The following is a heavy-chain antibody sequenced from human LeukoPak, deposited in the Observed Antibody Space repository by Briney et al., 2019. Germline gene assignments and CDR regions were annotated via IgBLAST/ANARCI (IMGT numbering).Heavy chain of an antibody. CDR1: GFTFSNYG. CDR3: ARGNVGIGFYWYFDL. Sequence: GGSLRLSCAASGFTFSNYGMHWVRQAPGKGLEWVAVIWYDGSNKYYADSVKGRFTISRDNSKNTLYLQMNSLRAEDTAVYYCARGNVGIGFYWYFDLWGRGALVTVSS. J-gene: IGHJ2*01. D-gene: IGHD7-27*01. CDR2: IWYDGSNK. V-gene: IGHV3-33*01.